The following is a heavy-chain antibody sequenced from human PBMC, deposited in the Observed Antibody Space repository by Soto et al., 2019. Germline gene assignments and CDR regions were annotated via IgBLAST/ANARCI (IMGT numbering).Heavy chain of an antibody. J-gene: IGHJ4*02. CDR2: ITGSGSDT. V-gene: IGHV3-23*01. CDR3: AKLGSSARSPHYYFDY. D-gene: IGHD3-10*01. CDR1: GFTFNNYA. Sequence: GGSLRLSCAASGFTFNNYAMGWVRQAPGKGLEWVSAITGSGSDTYYLDSVKGRFTISRDNSKNTLFLQMNSLRAEDTAIYYCAKLGSSARSPHYYFDYWGQGTLVTVSS.